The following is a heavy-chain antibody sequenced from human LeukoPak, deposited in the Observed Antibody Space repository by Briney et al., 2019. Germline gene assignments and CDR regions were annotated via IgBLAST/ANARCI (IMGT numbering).Heavy chain of an antibody. CDR2: IIPIFGTA. Sequence: GASVKVSCKASGGTFSSYAISWVRQAPGQGLEWMGGIIPIFGTANYAQKFQGRVTITADESTSTAYMELSSLRSEDTAVYYCARRRLFTMVRGVSNWFDPWGQGTLVTVSS. CDR1: GGTFSSYA. J-gene: IGHJ5*02. D-gene: IGHD3-10*01. CDR3: ARRRLFTMVRGVSNWFDP. V-gene: IGHV1-69*13.